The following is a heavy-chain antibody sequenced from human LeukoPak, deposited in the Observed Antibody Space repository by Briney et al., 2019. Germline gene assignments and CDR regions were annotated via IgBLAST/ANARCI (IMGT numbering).Heavy chain of an antibody. V-gene: IGHV3-30*04. CDR3: AKIGQWLYFDS. Sequence: PGRSLRLSCAASGFTFSSYAMHWVRQAPGKGLEWVAVISYDGSNKYCADSVKGRFTISRDNSKNTLSLQMNSLRAEDTAVYYCAKIGQWLYFDSWGQGILVTVSS. CDR2: ISYDGSNK. D-gene: IGHD6-19*01. CDR1: GFTFSSYA. J-gene: IGHJ4*02.